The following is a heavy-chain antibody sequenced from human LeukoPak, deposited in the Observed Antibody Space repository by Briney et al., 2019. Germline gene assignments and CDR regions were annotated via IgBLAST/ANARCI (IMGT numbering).Heavy chain of an antibody. CDR3: ATHCSSTSCPFDAFDI. CDR1: GYTFTSYY. Sequence: PGASVKVSCKASGYTFTSYYMHWVRQAPGQGLEWMGIINPSGGSTSYAQKFQGRVTMTRDTSTSTVYMELSSLRSEDTAVYYCATHCSSTSCPFDAFDIWGQGTMITVPS. V-gene: IGHV1-46*01. CDR2: INPSGGST. D-gene: IGHD2-2*01. J-gene: IGHJ3*02.